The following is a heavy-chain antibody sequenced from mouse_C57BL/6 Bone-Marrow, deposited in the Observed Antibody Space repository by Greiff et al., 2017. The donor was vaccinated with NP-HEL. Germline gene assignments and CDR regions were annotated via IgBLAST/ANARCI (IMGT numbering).Heavy chain of an antibody. CDR3: ARGGYYSNYVNYLDY. CDR1: GYTFTSYW. V-gene: IGHV1-59*01. CDR2: IDPSDSYT. D-gene: IGHD2-5*01. J-gene: IGHJ2*01. Sequence: QVQLQQPGAELVRPGTSVKLSCKASGYTFTSYWMHWVKQRPGQGLEWIGVIDPSDSYTNYNQKFKGKATLTVDTSSSTAYMQLSSLTSEDSAVYYCARGGYYSNYVNYLDYWGQGTTLTVSS.